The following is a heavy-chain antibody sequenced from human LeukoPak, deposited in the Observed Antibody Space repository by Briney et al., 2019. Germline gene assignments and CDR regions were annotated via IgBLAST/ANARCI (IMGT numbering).Heavy chain of an antibody. J-gene: IGHJ4*02. V-gene: IGHV4-31*03. CDR1: GGSISSGDYY. Sequence: SETLSLTCTVSGGSISSGDYYWSWIRQHPGKGLEWIGYIYYSGSTYYNPSLKSRVTISVDTSKNQFSLKLSSVTAADTAVYYCASNIVGATSGYFDYWGQGTLVTVSS. CDR2: IYYSGST. CDR3: ASNIVGATSGYFDY. D-gene: IGHD1-26*01.